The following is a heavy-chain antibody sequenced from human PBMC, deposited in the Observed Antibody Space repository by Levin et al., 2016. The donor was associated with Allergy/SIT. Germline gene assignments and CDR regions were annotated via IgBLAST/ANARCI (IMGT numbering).Heavy chain of an antibody. CDR3: ARDGRRFILTGHILGNWFDP. CDR2: ISAYNGNT. D-gene: IGHD3-9*01. Sequence: WVRQAPGQGLEWMGWISAYNGNTNYAQKLQGRVTMTTDTSTSTAYMELRSLRSDDTAVYYCARDGRRFILTGHILGNWFDPWGQGTLVTVSS. V-gene: IGHV1-18*01. J-gene: IGHJ5*02.